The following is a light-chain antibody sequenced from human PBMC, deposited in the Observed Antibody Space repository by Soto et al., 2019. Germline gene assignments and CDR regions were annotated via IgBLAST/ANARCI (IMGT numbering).Light chain of an antibody. J-gene: IGKJ1*01. CDR3: QQRNNWPPWT. Sequence: EIVLTQSPATLSLSPGERATLSCRASQSVSTLLAWYQQKPGQAPRLLIYDASHRATGIPARFSGSGSGTDFTRTISSLEPEDFAVYFCQQRNNWPPWTFGQGTKVEIK. V-gene: IGKV3-11*01. CDR2: DAS. CDR1: QSVSTL.